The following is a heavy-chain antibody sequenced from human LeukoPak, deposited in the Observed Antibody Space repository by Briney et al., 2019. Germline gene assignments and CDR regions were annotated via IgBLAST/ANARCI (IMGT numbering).Heavy chain of an antibody. CDR3: ATMQYARVSGEFDL. Sequence: SETLSLTCTVSGGSTSGYYWSWIRQPPGKGLEWIGYIYYSGSTNYNPSLKSRVTISVDTSTNQFSLKLSSVTAPHTPVYSCATMQYARVSGEFDLWGRGTLVTISS. CDR1: GGSTSGYY. J-gene: IGHJ2*01. V-gene: IGHV4-59*01. CDR2: IYYSGST. D-gene: IGHD2-8*01.